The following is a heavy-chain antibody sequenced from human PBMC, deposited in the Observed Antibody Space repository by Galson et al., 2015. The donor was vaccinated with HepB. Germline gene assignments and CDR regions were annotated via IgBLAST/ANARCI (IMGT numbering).Heavy chain of an antibody. V-gene: IGHV6-1*01. CDR1: GDSVSSNSAA. CDR3: ARTGGFALDV. D-gene: IGHD1-1*01. J-gene: IGHJ6*02. Sequence: CAISGDSVSSNSAAWNWIRQSPSRGLEWLGRTYYRSKWYNEYAVSVKSRITINPDTSKNQFSLQLNSVTPDDTAVYFCARTGGFALDVWGQGTTVTVSS. CDR2: TYYRSKWYN.